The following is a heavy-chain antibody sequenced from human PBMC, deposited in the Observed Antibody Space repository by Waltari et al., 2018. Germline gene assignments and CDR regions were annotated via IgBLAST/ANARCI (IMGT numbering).Heavy chain of an antibody. D-gene: IGHD2-15*01. CDR1: GGSLSSTSYY. J-gene: IGHJ4*02. CDR3: ARPRRVGGGSLMGLDY. Sequence: QLQLQESGPGLVKPSETLSLTCSVSGGSLSSTSYYSGWIRQPPGKGLEWIGSFSYDANTYYNPSLKSRITISVDTSKNQFSLQLRSVTAADTAIYYCARPRRVGGGSLMGLDYWGQGTLVTVSS. V-gene: IGHV4-39*01. CDR2: FSYDANT.